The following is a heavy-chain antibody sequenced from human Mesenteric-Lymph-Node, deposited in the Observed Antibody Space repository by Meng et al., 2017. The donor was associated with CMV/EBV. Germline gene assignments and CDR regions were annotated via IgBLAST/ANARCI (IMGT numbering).Heavy chain of an antibody. CDR2: IRYDGSNK. V-gene: IGHV3-30*02. CDR3: AKKDIQLRFLEWTNYGMDV. D-gene: IGHD3-3*01. CDR1: GFTFSSYG. Sequence: GGSLRLSCAASGFTFSSYGMHWVRQAPGKGLEWVAFIRYDGSNKYYADSVKGRFTISRDNSKNTLYLQMNSLRAEDTAVYYCAKKDIQLRFLEWTNYGMDVWGQGTTVTVSS. J-gene: IGHJ6*02.